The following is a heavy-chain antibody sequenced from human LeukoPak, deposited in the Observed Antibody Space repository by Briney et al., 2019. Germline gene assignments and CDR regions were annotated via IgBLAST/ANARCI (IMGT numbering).Heavy chain of an antibody. Sequence: RGSPRQFCAGSGLNFISYSMNWVRQDTGEGLEWVSSISSSSSYIYYADSVKGRFTISRDNAKNSLYLQMNSLRAEDTAVYYCARFSDFYDFWSGPTSYGMYVWGQGTTVTVSS. J-gene: IGHJ6*02. D-gene: IGHD3-3*01. V-gene: IGHV3-21*01. CDR3: ARFSDFYDFWSGPTSYGMYV. CDR1: GLNFISYS. CDR2: ISSSSSYI.